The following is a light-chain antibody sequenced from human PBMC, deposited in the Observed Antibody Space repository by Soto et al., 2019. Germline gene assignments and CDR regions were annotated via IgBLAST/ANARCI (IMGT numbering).Light chain of an antibody. V-gene: IGKV1-39*01. CDR3: QQSYNSPYT. Sequence: DTQMTQSPSSLSASVGDRVTITCRASQTIINYLNWYQKKPGKAPKLLIYVASSLQSGVPSRFSASGSGTDFTLTISNLHPEEFSTYYGQQSYNSPYTFGQGTKLEI. CDR1: QTIINY. CDR2: VAS. J-gene: IGKJ2*01.